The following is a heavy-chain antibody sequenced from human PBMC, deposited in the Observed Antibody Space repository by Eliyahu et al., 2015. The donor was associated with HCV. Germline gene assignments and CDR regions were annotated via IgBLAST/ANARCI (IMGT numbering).Heavy chain of an antibody. J-gene: IGHJ4*02. D-gene: IGHD6-13*01. CDR3: ARASTLSSPGAAGTGA. CDR1: FXTYR. CDR2: SHSDGSST. V-gene: IGHV3-74*01. Sequence: EVQAVESGGGSVQPGGSLRLSCXGXFXTYRMHWARQAPGKGLVWVSRSHSDGSSTSWAVSVKGRFTISGDSAENTLYLQMNSLRAEDTDVCYCARASTLSSPGAAGTGAWGQGALVTVSS.